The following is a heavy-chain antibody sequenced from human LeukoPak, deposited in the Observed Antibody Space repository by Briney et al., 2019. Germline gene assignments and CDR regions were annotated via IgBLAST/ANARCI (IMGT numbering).Heavy chain of an antibody. V-gene: IGHV1-69*04. Sequence: ASVKVSRKASGGTFSSYAISWVRQAPGQGLEWMGRIIPILGIANYAQKFQDRVTITADKSTSTAYMELSSLRSEDTAVYYCARDLGYSSGYYTTGDYWGQGTLVTVSS. J-gene: IGHJ4*02. CDR2: IIPILGIA. D-gene: IGHD3-22*01. CDR3: ARDLGYSSGYYTTGDY. CDR1: GGTFSSYA.